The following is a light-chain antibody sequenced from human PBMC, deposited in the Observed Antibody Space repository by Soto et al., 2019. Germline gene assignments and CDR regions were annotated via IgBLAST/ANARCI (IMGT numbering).Light chain of an antibody. J-gene: IGKJ2*01. CDR2: GAS. CDR1: QRVSSN. V-gene: IGKV3-15*01. CDR3: QQYNNWPSNT. Sequence: EIVMTQSPATLSVSPGERATLSCRASQRVSSNFAWYQQKPGQAPRLLIYGASTRATGIPARFSGSGSGTEFTLTISSLQAEDVEVYYCQQYNNWPSNTFGQGTKLEIK.